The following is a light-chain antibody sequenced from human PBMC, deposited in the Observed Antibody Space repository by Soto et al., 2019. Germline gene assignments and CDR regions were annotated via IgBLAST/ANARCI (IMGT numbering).Light chain of an antibody. CDR3: MQGTHWPLS. CDR2: NVS. Sequence: DVVMTQSPLSLPVPLGQSASISCRSSQSLVHSDGSTYLNWLQQRPGQSPRRLIYNVSNRDSGVPDRFSGRGSGTDFTLKISRVEAEDVGVYYCMQGTHWPLSFGQGTKVEIK. CDR1: QSLVHSDGSTY. V-gene: IGKV2-30*02. J-gene: IGKJ1*01.